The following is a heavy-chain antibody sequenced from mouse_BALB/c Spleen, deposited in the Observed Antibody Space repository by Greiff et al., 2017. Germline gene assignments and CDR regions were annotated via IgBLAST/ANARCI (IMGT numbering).Heavy chain of an antibody. V-gene: IGHV2-6-7*01. J-gene: IGHJ3*01. D-gene: IGHD2-14*01. CDR2: IWGDGST. CDR3: ARDRGYDAAWFAY. Sequence: VQLKESGPGLVAPSQSLSITCTVSGFSLTGYGVNWVRQPPGKGLEWLGMIWGDGSTDYNSALKSRLSISKDNSKSQVFLKMNSLQTDDTARYYCARDRGYDAAWFAYWGQGTLVTVSA. CDR1: GFSLTGYG.